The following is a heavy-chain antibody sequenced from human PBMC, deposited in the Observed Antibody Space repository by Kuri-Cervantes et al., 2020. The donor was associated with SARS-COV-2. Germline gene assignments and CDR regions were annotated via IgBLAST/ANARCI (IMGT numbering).Heavy chain of an antibody. CDR1: GFTFSSYS. Sequence: GESLKISCAASGFTFSSYSMNWVRQAPGKGLEWVPSISSSSSYIYYADSVKGRFTISRDNAKDSLYLQMNSLRAEDTAVYYCAREGMVRGATFFDYWGQGTLVTVSS. V-gene: IGHV3-21*01. J-gene: IGHJ4*02. CDR3: AREGMVRGATFFDY. D-gene: IGHD3-10*01. CDR2: ISSSSSYI.